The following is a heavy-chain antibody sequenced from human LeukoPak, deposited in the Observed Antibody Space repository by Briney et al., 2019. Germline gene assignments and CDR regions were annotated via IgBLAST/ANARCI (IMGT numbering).Heavy chain of an antibody. CDR1: GGTFSSYA. V-gene: IGHV1-18*01. D-gene: IGHD3-22*01. Sequence: GASVKVSCKASGGTFSSYAISWVRQAPGQGLEWMGWISAYNGNTNYAQKLQGRVTMTTDTSTSTAYMELRSLRSDDTAVYYCARGTRYYDSLDYWGQGTLVTVSS. CDR3: ARGTRYYDSLDY. CDR2: ISAYNGNT. J-gene: IGHJ4*02.